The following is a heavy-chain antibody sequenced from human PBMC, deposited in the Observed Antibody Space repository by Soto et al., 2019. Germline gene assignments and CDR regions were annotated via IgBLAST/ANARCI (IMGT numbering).Heavy chain of an antibody. V-gene: IGHV5-51*01. D-gene: IGHD6-13*01. CDR3: ARQISVAAPGYYFAY. CDR1: GYSFTTYW. CDR2: IYPGDSDT. J-gene: IGHJ4*02. Sequence: PGESLKISCKASGYSFTTYWIGWVRQMPGKGLEWMGIIYPGDSDTKYSPSLQGQVSISADTSISTAYLQWSSLKASDTAMYYCARQISVAAPGYYFAYWGQGTLVTVSS.